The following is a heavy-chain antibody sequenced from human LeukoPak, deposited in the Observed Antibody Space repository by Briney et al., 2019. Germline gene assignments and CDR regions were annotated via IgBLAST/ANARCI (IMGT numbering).Heavy chain of an antibody. CDR2: IYTSGST. J-gene: IGHJ4*02. D-gene: IGHD6-13*01. V-gene: IGHV4-4*09. CDR1: GGSISSYY. Sequence: SETLSLTCTVSGGSISSYYWSWIRQPPGKGLEWIGYIYTSGSTNYNPSLKSRVTISVDTSKNQFSLKLSSVTAADTTVYYCARLRSEAAAGGIDYWGQGTLVTVSS. CDR3: ARLRSEAAAGGIDY.